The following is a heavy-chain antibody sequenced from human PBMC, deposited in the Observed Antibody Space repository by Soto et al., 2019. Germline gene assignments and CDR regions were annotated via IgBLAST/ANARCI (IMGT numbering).Heavy chain of an antibody. V-gene: IGHV3-33*01. D-gene: IGHD3-16*01. CDR1: GFAFSSFG. Sequence: QVQLVESGGGVVQPGTSLRLSCVASGFAFSSFGMHWVRQAPGKGLEWVAIIWYDGSDKYYGDSVKGRFTISRDNSKNTRFLQMNSLRAEDTAVYHCAFGNLSYYFDYWGQGTPVTVSS. CDR2: IWYDGSDK. CDR3: AFGNLSYYFDY. J-gene: IGHJ4*02.